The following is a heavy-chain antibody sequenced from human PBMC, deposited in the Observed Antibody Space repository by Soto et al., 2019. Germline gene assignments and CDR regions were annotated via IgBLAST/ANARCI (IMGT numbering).Heavy chain of an antibody. D-gene: IGHD1-1*01. J-gene: IGHJ3*02. CDR3: ARDTYNWNDAHDAFDI. V-gene: IGHV4-30-4*01. CDR2: IYYSGST. Sequence: QVQLQESGPGLVKPSQTLSLTCTVSGGSISSGDYYWSWIRQPPGKGLEWIGYIYYSGSTYYNPSLKSRVTIAVVTSKNQFSLKLSSVTAADTAVYYCARDTYNWNDAHDAFDIWGQGTMVTVSS. CDR1: GGSISSGDYY.